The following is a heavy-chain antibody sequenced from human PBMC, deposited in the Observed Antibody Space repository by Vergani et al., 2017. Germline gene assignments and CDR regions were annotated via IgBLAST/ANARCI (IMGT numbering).Heavy chain of an antibody. CDR1: GYTFTGYY. Sequence: QVQLVQSGAEVKKPGASVKVSCKASGYTFTGYYMHWVRQAPGQGLEWMGIINPSGGSTSYAQKFQGRVTMTRDTSTSTVYMELSSLRSKDTAVYYCAREIVATGDAFDIWGQGTMVTVSS. V-gene: IGHV1-46*01. CDR2: INPSGGST. D-gene: IGHD5-12*01. J-gene: IGHJ3*02. CDR3: AREIVATGDAFDI.